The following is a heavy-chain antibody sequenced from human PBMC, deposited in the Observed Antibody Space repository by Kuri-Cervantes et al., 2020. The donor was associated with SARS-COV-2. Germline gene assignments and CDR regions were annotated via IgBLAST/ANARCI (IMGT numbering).Heavy chain of an antibody. V-gene: IGHV3-66*01. Sequence: GESLKISCTASGFTVSSNYLSWVRQTPGKGLEWVSVIYGGGSTSYADSVRGRFTISRDNPKNTVYLQMNSLRVEDTAVYYCARDTWEINYNYSYYYMDVWGKGTTVT. J-gene: IGHJ6*03. D-gene: IGHD5-24*01. CDR3: ARDTWEINYNYSYYYMDV. CDR1: GFTVSSNY. CDR2: IYGGGST.